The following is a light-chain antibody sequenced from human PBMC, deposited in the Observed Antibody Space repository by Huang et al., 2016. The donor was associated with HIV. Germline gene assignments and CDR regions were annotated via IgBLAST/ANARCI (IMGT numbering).Light chain of an antibody. J-gene: IGKJ1*01. CDR3: QQTYSSPRT. V-gene: IGKV1-39*01. CDR1: QTINSY. CDR2: AAS. Sequence: DIQMTQSPSSLSASVGDRVTITCRASQTINSYLHWYQQKPGKAPQLLIYAASNLQSGVPSRFSGGGSVTEFTLTISSLQPEDFAAYYCQQTYSSPRTFGQGTKVDIK.